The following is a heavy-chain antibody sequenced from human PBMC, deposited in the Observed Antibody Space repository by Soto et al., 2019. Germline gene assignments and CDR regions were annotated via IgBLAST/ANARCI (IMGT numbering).Heavy chain of an antibody. CDR3: ARPRIAVPLDDAFDI. V-gene: IGHV5-51*01. D-gene: IGHD6-19*01. Sequence: GESLKISCKGSGYSFTSYWIGWVRQMPGKGLEWMGIIYPGDSDTRYSPSFQGQVTIPADKSISTAYLQWSSLKASDTAMYYCARPRIAVPLDDAFDIWGQGTMVTVSS. J-gene: IGHJ3*02. CDR1: GYSFTSYW. CDR2: IYPGDSDT.